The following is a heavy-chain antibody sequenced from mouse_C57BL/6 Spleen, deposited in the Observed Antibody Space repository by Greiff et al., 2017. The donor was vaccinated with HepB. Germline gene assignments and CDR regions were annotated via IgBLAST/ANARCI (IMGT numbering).Heavy chain of an antibody. CDR1: GYTFTSYW. J-gene: IGHJ1*03. CDR2: IYPGSGST. D-gene: IGHD1-1*01. V-gene: IGHV1-55*01. CDR3: ARGLYYYGRSYWYFDV. Sequence: QVQLQQSGAELVKPGASVKMSCKASGYTFTSYWITWVKQRPGQGLEWIGDIYPGSGSTNYNEKFKSKATLTVDTSSSTAYMQLSSLTSEDSAVYYCARGLYYYGRSYWYFDVWGTGTTVTVSS.